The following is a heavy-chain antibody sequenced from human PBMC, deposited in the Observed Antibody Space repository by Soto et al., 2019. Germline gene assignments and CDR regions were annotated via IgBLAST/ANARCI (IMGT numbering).Heavy chain of an antibody. Sequence: PWETLSLTCTVSGGSISSGGYYWSWIRQHPGKGLEWIGYIYYSGSTYYNPSLKSRVTISVDTSKNQFSLKLSSVTAADTAVYYCARLVVPLYFDYWGQGTLVTVSS. CDR2: IYYSGST. CDR1: GGSISSGGYY. J-gene: IGHJ4*02. CDR3: ARLVVPLYFDY. V-gene: IGHV4-31*03. D-gene: IGHD2-15*01.